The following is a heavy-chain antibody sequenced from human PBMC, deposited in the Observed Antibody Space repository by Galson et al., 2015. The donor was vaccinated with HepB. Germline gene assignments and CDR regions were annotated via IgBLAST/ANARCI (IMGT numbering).Heavy chain of an antibody. CDR2: ISYDGSNE. V-gene: IGHV3-30*18. D-gene: IGHD3/OR15-3a*01. J-gene: IGHJ4*02. CDR1: GFTFGTYG. Sequence: SLRLSCAASGFTFGTYGMHWVRQAPGKGLEWVAGISYDGSNEYYADPVKGRFTIPRESSKNKLYLQMSSLRTEDTAVYYCAKDFANLIMSFGVLDYWGQGTLVTVSS. CDR3: AKDFANLIMSFGVLDY.